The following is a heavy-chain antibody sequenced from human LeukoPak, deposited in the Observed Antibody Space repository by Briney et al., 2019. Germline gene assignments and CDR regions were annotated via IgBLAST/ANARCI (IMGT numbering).Heavy chain of an antibody. CDR3: ARHANRAIDH. J-gene: IGHJ4*02. V-gene: IGHV4-59*08. CDR1: GGSISSYY. CDR2: ICYSGST. D-gene: IGHD1-14*01. Sequence: SETLSLTCTVSGGSISSYYWSWIRQPPGKGLEWIGYICYSGSTNYNPSLKSRVTISVDTSKNQFSLKLSSVTAAVTAVYYCARHANRAIDHWGQGTLVTVSS.